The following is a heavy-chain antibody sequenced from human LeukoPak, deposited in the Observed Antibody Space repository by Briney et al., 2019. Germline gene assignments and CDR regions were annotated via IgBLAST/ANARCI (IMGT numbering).Heavy chain of an antibody. CDR1: GFTFSTYA. V-gene: IGHV3-23*01. CDR2: TSGSGANT. Sequence: PGGSLRLSCAASGFTFSTYAMSWVRQAPGKGLEWVSGTSGSGANTYYADSVKGRFTISRDKSQSMLYLQMNSLRAEDTAVYYCAKELSVRNQFDYWGQGTLVTVSS. J-gene: IGHJ4*02. D-gene: IGHD4-4*01. CDR3: AKELSVRNQFDY.